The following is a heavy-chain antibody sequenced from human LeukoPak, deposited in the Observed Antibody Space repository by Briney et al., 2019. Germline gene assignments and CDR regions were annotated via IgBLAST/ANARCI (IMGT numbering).Heavy chain of an antibody. Sequence: PGGSLRLSCAASGFTFSTYSMNWVRQAPGKGLEWVSYISSTSSTIYYADSVKGRFTISRDNAKDSLYLQMNSLRNEDTAVYYCARDRGADYYYDSSAYDYPYYFDYWGQGTLVTVSS. J-gene: IGHJ4*02. CDR1: GFTFSTYS. CDR2: ISSTSSTI. D-gene: IGHD3-22*01. CDR3: ARDRGADYYYDSSAYDYPYYFDY. V-gene: IGHV3-48*02.